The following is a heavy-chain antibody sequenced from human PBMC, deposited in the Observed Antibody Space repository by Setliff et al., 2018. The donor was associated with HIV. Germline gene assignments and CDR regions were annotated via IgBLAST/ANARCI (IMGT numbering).Heavy chain of an antibody. CDR3: ARDEGRATGSWWDQSASWYLDY. CDR1: GGSISSYY. V-gene: IGHV4-4*07. D-gene: IGHD6-13*01. J-gene: IGHJ4*01. CDR2: ISAAGTI. Sequence: PSETLSLTCTVSGGSISSYYWSWIRQPAGKRLEFIGRISAAGTINYNPSLRSRVTLSVDTSENQCSLTVNSVTAADTAMYFCARDEGRATGSWWDQSASWYLDYWGHGILVTVSS.